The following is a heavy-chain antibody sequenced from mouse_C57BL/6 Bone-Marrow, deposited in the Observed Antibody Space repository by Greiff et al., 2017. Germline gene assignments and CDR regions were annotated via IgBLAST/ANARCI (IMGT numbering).Heavy chain of an antibody. CDR3: ARDYSNYFYARDY. D-gene: IGHD2-5*01. Sequence: QVQLQQPGAELVMPGASVKLSCKASGYTFTSYWMHWVKQRPGQGLEWIGEIDPSDSYTNYNQKFKGKSTLTVDKSSSTAYMQLSSLTSEDSAVYYCARDYSNYFYARDYWGQGTSVIVSS. J-gene: IGHJ4*01. V-gene: IGHV1-69*01. CDR1: GYTFTSYW. CDR2: IDPSDSYT.